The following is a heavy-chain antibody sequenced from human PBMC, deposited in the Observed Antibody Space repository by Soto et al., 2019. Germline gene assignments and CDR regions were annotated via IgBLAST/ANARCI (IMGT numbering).Heavy chain of an antibody. J-gene: IGHJ3*02. CDR1: GFTFSSYW. CDR3: AREGCSGGSCYTYSHDAFDI. D-gene: IGHD2-15*01. CDR2: IKQDGSEK. V-gene: IGHV3-7*01. Sequence: GGSLRLSCAASGFTFSSYWMSWVRQAPGKGLEWVANIKQDGSEKYYVDSVKGRFTISRDNAKNSLYLQMNSLRAEDTAVYYCAREGCSGGSCYTYSHDAFDIWGQGTMVTVSS.